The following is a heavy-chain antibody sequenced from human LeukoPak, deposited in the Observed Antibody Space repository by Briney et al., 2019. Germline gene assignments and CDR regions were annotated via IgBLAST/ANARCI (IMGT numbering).Heavy chain of an antibody. CDR1: SGSLSGHS. J-gene: IGHJ4*02. V-gene: IGHV4-59*11. CDR2: IYYSGSP. Sequence: KPSETLSLTCSVSSGSLSGHSWTWIRQPPGKGLEWIGYIYYSGSPSYSPSLKSRVTISADTSRSQFSLQLTSVTPADTAVYYCARGSLYDSSRYYWDYWGQGSLVTVSS. D-gene: IGHD3-22*01. CDR3: ARGSLYDSSRYYWDY.